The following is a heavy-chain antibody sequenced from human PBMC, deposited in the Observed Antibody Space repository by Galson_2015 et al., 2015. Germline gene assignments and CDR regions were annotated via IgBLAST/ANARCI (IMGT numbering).Heavy chain of an antibody. CDR1: GFTFSSYG. V-gene: IGHV3-30*18. CDR2: ISYDGSNK. Sequence: SLRLSCAASGFTFSSYGMHWVRQAPGKGLEWVAVISYDGSNKYYADSVKGRFTISRDNSKNTLYLQMNSLRAEDTAVYYCAKTRLTYYDFWSGYSSDYWGQGTLVTVSS. D-gene: IGHD3-3*01. CDR3: AKTRLTYYDFWSGYSSDY. J-gene: IGHJ4*02.